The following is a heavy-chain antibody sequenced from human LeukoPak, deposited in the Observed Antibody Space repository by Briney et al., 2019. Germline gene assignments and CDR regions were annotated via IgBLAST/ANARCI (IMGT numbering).Heavy chain of an antibody. CDR3: ARDVVGYYDSSGYYLSASDI. CDR1: GFTFSSYT. D-gene: IGHD3-22*01. V-gene: IGHV3-21*01. J-gene: IGHJ3*02. CDR2: ISSSSYV. Sequence: PGGSLRLSCVASGFTFSSYTMLWVRQAPGKGLEWVSSISSSSYVFNADSVKGRFSISRDNAKNSLFLQMNTLRAEDTAVYYCARDVVGYYDSSGYYLSASDIWGQGTPVTVSS.